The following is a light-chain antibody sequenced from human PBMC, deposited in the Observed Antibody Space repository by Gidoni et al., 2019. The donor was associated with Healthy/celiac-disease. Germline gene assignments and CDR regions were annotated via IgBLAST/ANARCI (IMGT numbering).Light chain of an antibody. J-gene: IGKJ4*01. CDR3: QQYYSTPLT. Sequence: DIVMTQSPDSLAVSLGERATINCKSSQSVLYSSNNKNYLAWYQRKPGQPPKLLISWASTRESGVPDRFSGSGSGTDFTLTISSLQAEDVAVYYCQQYYSTPLTFXGXTKVEIK. CDR2: WAS. V-gene: IGKV4-1*01. CDR1: QSVLYSSNNKNY.